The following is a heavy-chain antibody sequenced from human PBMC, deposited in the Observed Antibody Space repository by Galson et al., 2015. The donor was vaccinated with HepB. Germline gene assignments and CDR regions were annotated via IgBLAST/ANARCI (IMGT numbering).Heavy chain of an antibody. J-gene: IGHJ6*02. V-gene: IGHV1-24*01. CDR2: FDPEDGET. Sequence: SVKVSCKVSGYTLTELSMHWVRQAPGKGLEWMGGFDPEDGETIYAQKFQGRVTMTEDTSTDTAYMELSSLRSEDTAVYYCATELVGATVGGFRVYGMDVWGQGTTVTVSS. CDR3: ATELVGATVGGFRVYGMDV. CDR1: GYTLTELS. D-gene: IGHD1-26*01.